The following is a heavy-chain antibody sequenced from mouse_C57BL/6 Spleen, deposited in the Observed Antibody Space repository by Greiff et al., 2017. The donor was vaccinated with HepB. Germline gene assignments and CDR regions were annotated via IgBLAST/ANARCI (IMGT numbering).Heavy chain of an antibody. J-gene: IGHJ3*01. D-gene: IGHD1-1*01. CDR3: ARTGNGSTPFAY. CDR2: ISTYYGDD. CDR1: GYTFTDYA. V-gene: IGHV1-67*01. Sequence: VQLQESGPELVRPGVSVKISCKGSGYTFTDYAMHWVEQSHAKGLEWIGVISTYYGDDSYNQKFKDKATMTVDKSSSNAYMELARLTSEDPAVYYCARTGNGSTPFAYWGQGTLVTVSA.